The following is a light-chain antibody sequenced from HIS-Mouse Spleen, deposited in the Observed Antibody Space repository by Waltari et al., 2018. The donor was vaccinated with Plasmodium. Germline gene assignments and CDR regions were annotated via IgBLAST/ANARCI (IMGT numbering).Light chain of an antibody. CDR3: QVWDSSSDHPV. CDR1: NIGSKS. V-gene: IGLV3-21*02. J-gene: IGLJ2*01. CDR2: DDS. Sequence: SYVLTQPPSVSVAPGQTARITCGGNNIGSKSVHWYQQKPGQAPVLVVYDDSDRPSGFPERFSGSNSGNTATLTSSRGEAGDEADYYCQVWDSSSDHPVFGGGTKLTVL.